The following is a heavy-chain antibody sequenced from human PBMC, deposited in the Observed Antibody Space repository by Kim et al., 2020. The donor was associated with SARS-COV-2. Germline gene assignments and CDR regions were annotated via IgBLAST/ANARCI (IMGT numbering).Heavy chain of an antibody. D-gene: IGHD3-10*01. Sequence: TYYADSGKGRFTNSRDNSKNPLYLQMNSLRAEDTAVYYCASHSGMRAFDIWGQGTMVTVSS. V-gene: IGHV3-53*01. J-gene: IGHJ3*02. CDR2: T. CDR3: ASHSGMRAFDI.